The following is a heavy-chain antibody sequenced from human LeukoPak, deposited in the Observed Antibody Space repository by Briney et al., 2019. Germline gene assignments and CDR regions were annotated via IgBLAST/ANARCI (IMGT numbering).Heavy chain of an antibody. CDR1: GYTFTSYY. J-gene: IGHJ4*02. D-gene: IGHD2-15*01. V-gene: IGHV1-46*01. Sequence: ASVKVSCKASGYTFTSYYMHWVRQAPGQGLEWMGIINPSGGSTSYAQKFQGRVTMTRDMSTSTVYMELSSLRSEDTAVYYCARERTDCSGGSCYFDYWGQGTLVTVSS. CDR3: ARERTDCSGGSCYFDY. CDR2: INPSGGST.